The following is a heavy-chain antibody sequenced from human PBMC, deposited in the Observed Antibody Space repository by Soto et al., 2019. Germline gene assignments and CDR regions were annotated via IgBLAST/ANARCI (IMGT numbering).Heavy chain of an antibody. V-gene: IGHV1-69*12. CDR3: ASGIQLWLRRINNGYSV. J-gene: IGHJ4*02. Sequence: QVQLVQSGAEVKKPASSVKVSCKAPGGTFSTYAISWVRQAPGQGLEWMGGLIPMLGTANYAQRFQDRVTVTADESTTTVYMELSSLRSEETAVYFCASGIQLWLRRINNGYSVWGQGTLVSVSS. CDR2: LIPMLGTA. D-gene: IGHD5-18*01. CDR1: GGTFSTYA.